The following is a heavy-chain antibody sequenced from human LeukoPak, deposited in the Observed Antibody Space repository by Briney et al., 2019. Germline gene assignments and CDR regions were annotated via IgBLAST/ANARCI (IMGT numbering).Heavy chain of an antibody. CDR2: INHSGST. D-gene: IGHD3-3*01. J-gene: IGHJ4*02. V-gene: IGHV4-34*01. Sequence: PSETLSLTCTVSGGSISSYYWSWIRQPPGKGLEWIGEINHSGSTNYNPSLKSRVTISVDTSKNQFSLKLSSVTAADTAVYYCARGSFVLRFLEWLSRFDYWGQGTLVTVSS. CDR3: ARGSFVLRFLEWLSRFDY. CDR1: GGSISSYY.